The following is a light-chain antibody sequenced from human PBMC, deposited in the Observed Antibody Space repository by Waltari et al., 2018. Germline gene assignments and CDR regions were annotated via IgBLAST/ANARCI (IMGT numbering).Light chain of an antibody. J-gene: IGLJ2*01. Sequence: QSALTQPAPVSGSPGPSITISCTGTSSDVGHYNFVSWYQHHPGKAPKLMLYEVSERPSGVSNRFSGSKSGNTASLTISGLQAEDEADYYCCSYAGSANVVFGGGSKLTVL. CDR1: SSDVGHYNF. CDR2: EVS. V-gene: IGLV2-23*02. CDR3: CSYAGSANVV.